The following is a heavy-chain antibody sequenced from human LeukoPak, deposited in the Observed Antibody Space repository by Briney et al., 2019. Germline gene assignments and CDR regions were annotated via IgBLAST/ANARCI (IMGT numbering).Heavy chain of an antibody. CDR3: AKALRGVYDY. CDR1: GFTFDDYA. CDR2: ISWNSGSI. V-gene: IGHV3-9*01. Sequence: GGSLRLSCAASGFTFDDYAVHWVRQTPGKGLEWVSGISWNSGSIGYADSVKGRFTISRDNAKNSLYLQMNSLRAEDTALYYCAKALRGVYDYWGQGTLVTVSS. J-gene: IGHJ4*02. D-gene: IGHD3-16*01.